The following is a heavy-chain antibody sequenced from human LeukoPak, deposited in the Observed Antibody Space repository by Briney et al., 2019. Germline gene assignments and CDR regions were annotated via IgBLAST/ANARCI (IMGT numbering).Heavy chain of an antibody. V-gene: IGHV1-2*02. J-gene: IGHJ1*01. D-gene: IGHD6-13*01. CDR1: GYTFTGYY. Sequence: ASVKVSCKASGYTFTGYYMHWVRQAPGQGLEWMGWVTPNSGGTNYAQRFQGRVTMTRDTSISTAYMELNRLRSDDTAVYYCARAEAATWSVEYFQHWGQGTLVTVSS. CDR3: ARAEAATWSVEYFQH. CDR2: VTPNSGGT.